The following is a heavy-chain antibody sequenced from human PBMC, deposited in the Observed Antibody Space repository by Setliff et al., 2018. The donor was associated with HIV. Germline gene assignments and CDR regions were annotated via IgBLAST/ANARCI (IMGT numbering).Heavy chain of an antibody. CDR1: GGSFNGYS. CDR2: IAYTGSG. J-gene: IGHJ4*02. CDR3: AREVRWELPQGFDH. D-gene: IGHD1-26*01. V-gene: IGHV4-34*01. Sequence: SETLSLTCAVYGGSFNGYSWTWIRQPPGKGLEWIGSIAYTGSGYYNSSLKSRVTISVDTSRNECSLKLTSVTAADTAVYYCAREVRWELPQGFDHWGQGSQVTVSS.